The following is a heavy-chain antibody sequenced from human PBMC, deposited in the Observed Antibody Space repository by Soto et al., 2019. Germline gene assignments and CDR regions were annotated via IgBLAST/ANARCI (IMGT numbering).Heavy chain of an antibody. CDR3: ERHLSSWYYWFDT. V-gene: IGHV6-1*01. Sequence: SQTLSLTCAISGDSVSSNSAAWNWIRQSPPRGLEWLGRTYYRSKWYNDYAVSVKSRITINPDTSKNQFSLQLNSVTPEDTAVYYCERHLSSWYYWFDTWGQGTLVTVSS. J-gene: IGHJ5*02. CDR2: TYYRSKWYN. CDR1: GDSVSSNSAA. D-gene: IGHD6-13*01.